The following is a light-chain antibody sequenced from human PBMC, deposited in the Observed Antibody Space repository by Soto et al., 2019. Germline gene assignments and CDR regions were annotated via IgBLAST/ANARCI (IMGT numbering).Light chain of an antibody. CDR2: EAS. J-gene: IGKJ1*01. Sequence: IHMTHSPATLSASVLDSVTITFRASQSITNWLAWYQLKPGKAPKLLIHEASNLHSGVSSRFTGSGSGTDFTLTITSLQPEDFATYYCQQYKSYWTFGQGTKVDIK. V-gene: IGKV1-5*03. CDR3: QQYKSYWT. CDR1: QSITNW.